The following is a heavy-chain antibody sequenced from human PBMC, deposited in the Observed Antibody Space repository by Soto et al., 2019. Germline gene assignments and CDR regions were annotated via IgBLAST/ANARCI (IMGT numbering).Heavy chain of an antibody. J-gene: IGHJ4*02. D-gene: IGHD2-8*01. CDR2: ISNDGSKQ. CDR3: AKSTLYCTNGVCFVLDY. V-gene: IGHV3-30*18. CDR1: GFTFSNYG. Sequence: QVQVVESGGDAVQPGRSLRLSCAASGFTFSNYGMHWVRQAPGKGLEWLAVISNDGSKQYYGDSVKGRFTISRDNSKSTVYLQMNSLRAEDTAVYFCAKSTLYCTNGVCFVLDYWGQGTLVTVSS.